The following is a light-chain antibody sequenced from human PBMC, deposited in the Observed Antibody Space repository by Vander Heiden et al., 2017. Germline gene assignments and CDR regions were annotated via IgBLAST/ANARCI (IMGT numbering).Light chain of an antibody. CDR3: QQYNSYPYS. CDR2: KAS. Sequence: DIQMPPYPSTLSASVGDRANITCRASQSFDNWLAWYQQKPGKAPKLLIYKASRLEGGVPSRFSGSVSGTEFTLTISSLQPDDFATYYCQQYNSYPYSFGQGTKLEIK. CDR1: QSFDNW. J-gene: IGKJ2*01. V-gene: IGKV1-5*03.